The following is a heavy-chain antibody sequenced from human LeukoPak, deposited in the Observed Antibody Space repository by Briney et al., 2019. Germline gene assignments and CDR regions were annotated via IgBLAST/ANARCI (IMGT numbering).Heavy chain of an antibody. J-gene: IGHJ4*02. CDR2: IYYSGST. D-gene: IGHD3-22*01. CDR1: GGSISSGGYY. Sequence: SETLSLTCTVSGGSISSGGYYWSWIRQHPGKGLEWIGYIYYSGSTYYNPSLKSRVTISVDTSKNQFSLKLSSVTAEDTAVYYCAREAGDSSGYQPTWGQGTLVTVSS. CDR3: AREAGDSSGYQPT. V-gene: IGHV4-31*03.